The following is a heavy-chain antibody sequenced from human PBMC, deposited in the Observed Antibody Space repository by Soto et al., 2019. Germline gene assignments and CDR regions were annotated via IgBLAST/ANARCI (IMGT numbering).Heavy chain of an antibody. V-gene: IGHV3-30*18. CDR1: GFTFSSHG. J-gene: IGHJ6*02. CDR2: ISYDGSNK. CDR3: AKVVPTNFYSSSDGGMDV. Sequence: QVQLVESGGGVVQPGRSLRLSCAASGFTFSSHGMHWVRQAPGKGLEWVAVISYDGSNKYYADSVKGRFTISRDNSKNTLYLQMNSLRAADTALYYCAKVVPTNFYSSSDGGMDVWGQGTTVTVSS. D-gene: IGHD6-13*01.